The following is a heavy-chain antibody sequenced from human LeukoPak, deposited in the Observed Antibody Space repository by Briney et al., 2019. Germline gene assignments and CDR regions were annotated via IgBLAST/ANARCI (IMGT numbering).Heavy chain of an antibody. CDR3: ARDLRTGDSSGYYYYYYGMDV. D-gene: IGHD3-22*01. CDR1: GYTFTSYA. V-gene: IGHV1-3*01. J-gene: IGHJ6*02. CDR2: INAGNGNT. Sequence: GASVKVSCKASGYTFTSYAMHWVRQAPGQRLEWMGWINAGNGNTKYSQKFQGRVTITRDTSASTAYMELSSLRSEDTAVYYCARDLRTGDSSGYYYYYYGMDVWGQGTTVTVSS.